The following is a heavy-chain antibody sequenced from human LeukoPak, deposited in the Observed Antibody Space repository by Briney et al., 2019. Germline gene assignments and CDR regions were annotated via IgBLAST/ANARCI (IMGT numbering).Heavy chain of an antibody. CDR2: INPNSGGT. V-gene: IGHV1-2*02. CDR3: AGDLPPLYDFWSPPDY. Sequence: ASVKVSCKASGYTFTGYYMHLVRQAPGQGLEWIGWINPNSGGTNYAQKFQGRVTMTRDTSISTAYMELSRLRSDDTAVYYCAGDLPPLYDFWSPPDYWGQGTLVTVSS. D-gene: IGHD3-3*01. CDR1: GYTFTGYY. J-gene: IGHJ4*02.